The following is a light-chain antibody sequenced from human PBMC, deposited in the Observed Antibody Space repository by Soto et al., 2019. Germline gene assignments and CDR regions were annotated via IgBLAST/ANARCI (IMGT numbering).Light chain of an antibody. CDR3: QQRSNWPSWT. CDR1: QSVSSY. CDR2: DAS. J-gene: IGKJ1*01. V-gene: IGKV3-11*01. Sequence: EIALKKSPGTLSLSPGERATISGRASQSVSSYLAWYQQKPGQAPRLLIYDASNRATGITARFSGSGSGTDFTLTISSLEPEDFAVYYCQQRSNWPSWTFGQGTKVDI.